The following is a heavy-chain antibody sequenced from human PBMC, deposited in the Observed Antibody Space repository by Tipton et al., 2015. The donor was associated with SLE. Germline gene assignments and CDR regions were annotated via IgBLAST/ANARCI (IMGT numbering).Heavy chain of an antibody. D-gene: IGHD3-3*01. CDR2: INHSGST. J-gene: IGHJ5*02. CDR3: ARDFRANGNWFDP. CDR1: GGSFSGYY. Sequence: TLSLTCAVYGGSFSGYYWTWIRQPPGKGLEWIGEINHSGSTNYNPSFKSRVTISVDTSKNQFSLKLTSVTAADTAVYYCARDFRANGNWFDPWGQGTLITASS. V-gene: IGHV4-34*01.